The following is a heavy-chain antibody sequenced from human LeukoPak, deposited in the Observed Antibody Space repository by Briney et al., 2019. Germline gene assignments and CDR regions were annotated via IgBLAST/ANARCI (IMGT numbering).Heavy chain of an antibody. CDR3: ARDQADSSGYYMYFDY. J-gene: IGHJ4*02. CDR1: GGSISSHY. V-gene: IGHV4-59*11. Sequence: PSQTLSLTCTVSGGSISSHYWSWIRQPPGKGLEWVGYIYYSGSTNYNPSLKSRVTVSVDTSKNQFSLKLSSVTAADTAVYYCARDQADSSGYYMYFDYWGQGTLVTVSS. CDR2: IYYSGST. D-gene: IGHD3-22*01.